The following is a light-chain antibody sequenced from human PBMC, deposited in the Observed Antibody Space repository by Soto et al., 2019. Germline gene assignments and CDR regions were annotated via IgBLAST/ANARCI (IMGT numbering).Light chain of an antibody. CDR2: VNSDGSH. Sequence: QPVLTQSPSASASLGASVKLTCTLSGGHSSYSIAWHQQQPEKGPRYLMKVNSDGSHSKGDGIPDRFSGSSSGAERYLTISSLQSEDEADYYCQTWGTGIRVFGGGTKLTVL. CDR1: GGHSSYS. V-gene: IGLV4-69*01. CDR3: QTWGTGIRV. J-gene: IGLJ3*02.